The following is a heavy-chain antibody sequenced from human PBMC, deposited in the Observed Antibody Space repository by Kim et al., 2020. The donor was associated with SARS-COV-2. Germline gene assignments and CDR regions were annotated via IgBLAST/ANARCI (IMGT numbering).Heavy chain of an antibody. CDR2: IYHSGST. CDR3: ARSITIFGVVITFDY. CDR1: GGSISSSNW. Sequence: SETLSLTCAVSGGSISSSNWWSWVRQPPGKGLEWIGEIYHSGSTNYNPSLKSRVTISVDKSKNQFSLKLSSVTAADTAVYYCARSITIFGVVITFDYRGQGTLVTVSS. V-gene: IGHV4-4*02. D-gene: IGHD3-3*01. J-gene: IGHJ4*02.